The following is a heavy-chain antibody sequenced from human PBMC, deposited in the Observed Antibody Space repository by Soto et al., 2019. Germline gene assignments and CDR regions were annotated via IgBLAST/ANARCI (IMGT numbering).Heavy chain of an antibody. V-gene: IGHV3-20*04. D-gene: IGHD5-18*01. CDR2: SNWNGGST. Sequence: PGGSLRLCCAASGFIFDDYGMSWVRQAPGKGLEWVSGSNWNGGSTGYAENVKGRFTITRDNVKNYLYLQMKNIRDEDTALYYGAIGCGYSYGEDFYYWGQRTLVTVSA. CDR3: AIGCGYSYGEDFYY. J-gene: IGHJ4*01. CDR1: GFIFDDYG.